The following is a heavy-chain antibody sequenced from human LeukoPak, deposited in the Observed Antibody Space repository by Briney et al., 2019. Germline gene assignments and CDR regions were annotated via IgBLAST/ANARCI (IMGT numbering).Heavy chain of an antibody. CDR2: ISAYNGNT. D-gene: IGHD6-6*01. V-gene: IGHV1-18*01. Sequence: GASVKVSCKASGYTFTSYGISWVRQAPGQGLEWMGWISAYNGNTNYAQKLQGRVTMTTDTSASTAYMELRSLRSDDTAVYYCARASPTSYSIAARLPADFDYWGQGTLVTVSS. CDR1: GYTFTSYG. J-gene: IGHJ4*02. CDR3: ARASPTSYSIAARLPADFDY.